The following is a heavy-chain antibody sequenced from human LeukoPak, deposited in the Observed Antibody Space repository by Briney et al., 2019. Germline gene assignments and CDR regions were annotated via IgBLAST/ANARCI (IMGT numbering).Heavy chain of an antibody. D-gene: IGHD4-11*01. CDR1: GGSISSYY. Sequence: SETLSLTCTVSGGSISSYYWSWIRQPPGKGLEWIGYIYYSGSTYYNPSLKSRVTISVDTSKNQFSLKLSSVTAADTAVYYCASVNYSNGGFDYWGQGTLVTVSS. CDR2: IYYSGST. CDR3: ASVNYSNGGFDY. J-gene: IGHJ4*02. V-gene: IGHV4-59*08.